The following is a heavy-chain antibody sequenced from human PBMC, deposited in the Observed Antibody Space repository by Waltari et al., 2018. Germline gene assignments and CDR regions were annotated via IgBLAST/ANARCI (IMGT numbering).Heavy chain of an antibody. CDR3: ARDHSSSRYDY. J-gene: IGHJ4*02. D-gene: IGHD6-13*01. CDR1: GGSISSGGYY. CDR2: INHSGST. V-gene: IGHV4-31*03. Sequence: QVQLQESGPGLVKPSQTLSLTCTVSGGSISSGGYYWSWIRQPPGKGLEWIGEINHSGSTNYNPSLKSRVTISVDTSKNQFSLKLSSVTAADTAVYYCARDHSSSRYDYWGQGTLVTVSS.